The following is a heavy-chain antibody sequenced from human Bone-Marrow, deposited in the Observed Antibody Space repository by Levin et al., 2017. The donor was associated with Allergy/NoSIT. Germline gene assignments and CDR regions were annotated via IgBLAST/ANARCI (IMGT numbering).Heavy chain of an antibody. D-gene: IGHD3-3*01. Sequence: PGGSLRLSXXXXXXXVGDYGKRRVRRDAGKGLEWVSGISWNSGSIGYADSVKGRFTISRDNAKNSLYLQMNSLRAEDTALYYCAKASLDFWSGYYFDWGQGTLVTVSS. CDR1: XXXVGDYG. J-gene: IGHJ4*02. CDR2: ISWNSGSI. CDR3: AKASLDFWSGYYFD. V-gene: IGHV3-9*01.